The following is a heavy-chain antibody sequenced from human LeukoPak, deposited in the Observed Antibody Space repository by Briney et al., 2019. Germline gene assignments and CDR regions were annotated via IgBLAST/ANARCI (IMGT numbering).Heavy chain of an antibody. Sequence: SETLSLTCTVSGGSISSYYWSWIRQPPGKGLESIGYISYSGSTNYNPSLKSRVTISVDTSRNQFSLKLSSVTAADTAVYYCARGRLGGSGSYYNVLDYWGQGTLVTVSS. D-gene: IGHD3-10*01. CDR1: GGSISSYY. CDR2: ISYSGST. CDR3: ARGRLGGSGSYYNVLDY. V-gene: IGHV4-59*01. J-gene: IGHJ4*02.